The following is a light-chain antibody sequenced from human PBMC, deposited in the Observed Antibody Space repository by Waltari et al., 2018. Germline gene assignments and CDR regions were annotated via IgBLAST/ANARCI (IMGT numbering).Light chain of an antibody. CDR1: SPDVGTYNL. J-gene: IGLJ1*01. Sequence: QSALTQPASVSGSRGQSITISCTGTSPDVGTYNLVSWYQQHPGKAPKLMIYEDNNRPSGVSSRFSGSRSGNTASLTISRVEAGDEADYYCQVWDANNEPGLFGTGTEVTV. CDR2: EDN. CDR3: QVWDANNEPGL. V-gene: IGLV2-14*02.